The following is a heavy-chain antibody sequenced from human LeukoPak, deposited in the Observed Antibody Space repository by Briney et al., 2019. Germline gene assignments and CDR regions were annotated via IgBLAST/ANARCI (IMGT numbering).Heavy chain of an antibody. CDR3: ARWSYSAPADY. Sequence: PSETLSLTCTVSGGSISSYYWSWIRQPPGKGLEWIGYIYYSGSTNYNPSLKSRVTISVDTSKNQFSLKLSSVTAADTAVYYCARWSYSAPADYWGQGTLVTVSS. D-gene: IGHD2-21*01. V-gene: IGHV4-59*01. CDR1: GGSISSYY. CDR2: IYYSGST. J-gene: IGHJ4*02.